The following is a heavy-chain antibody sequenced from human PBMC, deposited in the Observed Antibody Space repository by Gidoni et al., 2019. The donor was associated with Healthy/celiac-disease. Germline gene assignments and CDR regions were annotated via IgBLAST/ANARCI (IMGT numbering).Heavy chain of an antibody. V-gene: IGHV4-31*03. D-gene: IGHD3-9*01. Sequence: QVQLQESGPGLVKPSQTLSLTCTVSGGSISSGGYSWSWIRQHPGKGLEWIGYIYYSGSTYYNPSLKSRVTISVDTSKNQFSLKLSSVTAADTAVYYCARETRYGPRGMDVWGLGTTVTVSS. CDR2: IYYSGST. CDR1: GGSISSGGYS. CDR3: ARETRYGPRGMDV. J-gene: IGHJ6*02.